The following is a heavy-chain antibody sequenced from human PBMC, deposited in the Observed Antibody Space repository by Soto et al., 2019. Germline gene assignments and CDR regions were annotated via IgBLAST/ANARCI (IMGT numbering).Heavy chain of an antibody. D-gene: IGHD3-22*01. CDR2: IFYSGGT. CDR3: ARQASGYYYGWFDP. J-gene: IGHJ5*02. CDR1: GGSILDSTYY. V-gene: IGHV4-39*01. Sequence: QLLLQESGPGLVKPSETLSLTCTVSGGSILDSTYYWAWIRQSPGKGLEWIGTIFYSGGTFYTPSLXXXGXLSVDTSNNQFSLKLSSVTAADTAVYYCARQASGYYYGWFDPWGQGTLVTVSS.